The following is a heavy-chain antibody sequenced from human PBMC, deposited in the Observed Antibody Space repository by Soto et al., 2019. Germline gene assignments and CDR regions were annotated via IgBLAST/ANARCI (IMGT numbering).Heavy chain of an antibody. CDR2: ISYDGTNK. V-gene: IGHV3-30-3*01. CDR3: ARDGRLDTVIIMIYWFLDL. J-gene: IGHJ2*01. D-gene: IGHD3-3*01. Sequence: QVQLVESGGGLVQPGRSLRLSCAVSGFTFSTHAMHWVRQAPGKGLEWVALISYDGTNKYYADSVKGRFTISRDNSKNTLYLQMNRLRAEDTAVYYCARDGRLDTVIIMIYWFLDLWGRGTLVTVFS. CDR1: GFTFSTHA.